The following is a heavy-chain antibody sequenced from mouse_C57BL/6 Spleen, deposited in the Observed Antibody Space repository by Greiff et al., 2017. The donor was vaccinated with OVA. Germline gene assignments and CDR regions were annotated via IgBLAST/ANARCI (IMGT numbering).Heavy chain of an antibody. CDR1: GYTFTSYG. Sequence: VQLQQSGAELARPGASVKLSCKASGYTFTSYGISWVKQRTGQGLEWIGEIYPRSGNTYYNEKFKGQATLTADKSYSTAYMELRSLTSEDSAVYFCARSFDYDPFADWGKGTLVTVAA. CDR2: IYPRSGNT. J-gene: IGHJ3*01. V-gene: IGHV1-81*01. CDR3: ARSFDYDPFAD. D-gene: IGHD2-4*01.